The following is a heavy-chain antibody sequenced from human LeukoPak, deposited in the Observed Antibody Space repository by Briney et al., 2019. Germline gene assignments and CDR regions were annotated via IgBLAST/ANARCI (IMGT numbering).Heavy chain of an antibody. D-gene: IGHD6-6*01. CDR3: ARTVRPGVNYYYYYMDV. CDR1: GGSIKSNY. V-gene: IGHV4-59*01. J-gene: IGHJ6*03. CDR2: GYYSGST. Sequence: PSETLSLTCTVSGGSIKSNYWSWIRQPPGKGLEWIGYGYYSGSTNYNPSLKSRVTISLDTSKSQFSLKLSSMTAADTAVYYCARTVRPGVNYYYYYMDVWGRGTTVTVSS.